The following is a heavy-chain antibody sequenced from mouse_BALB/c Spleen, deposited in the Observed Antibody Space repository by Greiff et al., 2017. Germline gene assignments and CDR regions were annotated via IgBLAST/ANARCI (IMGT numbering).Heavy chain of an antibody. Sequence: QVHVKQSGAELVRPGSSVKISCKASGYAFSSYWMNWVKQRPGQGLEWIGQIYPGDGDTNYNGKFKGKATLTADKSSSTAYMQLSSLTSEDSAVYFCAAVLRSYWYFDVWGAGTTVTVSS. J-gene: IGHJ1*01. CDR3: AAVLRSYWYFDV. V-gene: IGHV1-80*01. CDR2: IYPGDGDT. CDR1: GYAFSSYW. D-gene: IGHD1-1*01.